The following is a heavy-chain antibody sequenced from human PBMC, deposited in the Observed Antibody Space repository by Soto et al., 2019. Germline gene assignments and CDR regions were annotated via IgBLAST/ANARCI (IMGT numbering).Heavy chain of an antibody. V-gene: IGHV3-74*01. CDR3: ARGATGFDY. CDR1: GFTFGGYW. D-gene: IGHD1-26*01. J-gene: IGHJ4*02. Sequence: GGSLRLSCAASGFTFGGYWVHWVRQAPGKGLVWVSRINSDGSSTSYADSVKGRFTISRDNAKNTLYLQMNSLRAEDTAVYYCARGATGFDYWGQGTLVTVSS. CDR2: INSDGSST.